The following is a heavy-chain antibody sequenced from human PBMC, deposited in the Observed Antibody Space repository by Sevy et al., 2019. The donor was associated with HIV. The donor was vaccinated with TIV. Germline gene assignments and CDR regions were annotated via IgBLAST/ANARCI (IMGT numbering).Heavy chain of an antibody. Sequence: GESLKISCAASGFTFSSYWMSWVRQAPGKGLEWVANIKQDGSEKYYVDSVKGRFTISRDNAKNSLYLQMNSLRAEDTAVDYCARDYPNNYYDSSGTNYYYGMDVWGQGTTVTVSS. CDR1: GFTFSSYW. J-gene: IGHJ6*02. CDR2: IKQDGSEK. CDR3: ARDYPNNYYDSSGTNYYYGMDV. D-gene: IGHD3-22*01. V-gene: IGHV3-7*01.